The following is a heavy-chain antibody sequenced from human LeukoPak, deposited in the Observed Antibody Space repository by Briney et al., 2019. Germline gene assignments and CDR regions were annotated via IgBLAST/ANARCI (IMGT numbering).Heavy chain of an antibody. D-gene: IGHD3-10*01. CDR1: GYTFSTYY. CDR2: IHPTDGST. J-gene: IGHJ4*02. Sequence: ASVKVSCKTSGYTFSTYYMHWVRQAPGQGLEWLGIIHPTDGSTSYTQKIQGRVTMTRDTATGTVYLELTSLRSEDTAVYWCARANGGGLDYWGQGTLITVSS. V-gene: IGHV1-46*01. CDR3: ARANGGGLDY.